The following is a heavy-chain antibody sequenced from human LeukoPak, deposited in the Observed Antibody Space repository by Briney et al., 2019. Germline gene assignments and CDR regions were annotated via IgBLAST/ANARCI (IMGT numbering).Heavy chain of an antibody. CDR3: AKTYYYSSGNF. CDR2: VIQDGSEK. Sequence: GGSLRLSCVASGFSFSTFSMSWVRQAPGKGLEWVANVIQDGSEKYYVDSVKGRFTISRDNSKNSLYLQMNSLRVEDTAMYYCAKTYYYSSGNFWGQETLVTVSS. D-gene: IGHD3-10*01. V-gene: IGHV3-7*01. CDR1: GFSFSTFS. J-gene: IGHJ4*02.